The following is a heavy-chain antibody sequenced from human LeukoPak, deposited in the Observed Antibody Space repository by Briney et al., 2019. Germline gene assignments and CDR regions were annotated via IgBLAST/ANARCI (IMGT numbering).Heavy chain of an antibody. Sequence: PSETLSLTCAVYGGSFSGYYWSWIRQPPGKGLEWIGEINHSGSTNYNPSLKSRVTISVDTSKNQFSLKLSSVTAADTAVYYCARVSSDVYFDYWGQGTLVTVSS. D-gene: IGHD3-22*01. CDR1: GGSFSGYY. CDR2: INHSGST. CDR3: ARVSSDVYFDY. V-gene: IGHV4-34*01. J-gene: IGHJ4*02.